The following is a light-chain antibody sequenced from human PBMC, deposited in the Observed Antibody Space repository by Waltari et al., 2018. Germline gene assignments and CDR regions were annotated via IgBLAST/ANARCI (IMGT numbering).Light chain of an antibody. CDR3: QQYYNTSYT. V-gene: IGKV4-1*01. Sequence: DIVMTQSPDFLAVSLGERATINCKSSQSVLYSANNQNYLAWYQQKPGQPPKLLIYWASTRESGVPDRFSGSGSGADFTLTISSLPAEDVAVYYCQQYYNTSYTFGQGTKLEIK. CDR1: QSVLYSANNQNY. CDR2: WAS. J-gene: IGKJ2*01.